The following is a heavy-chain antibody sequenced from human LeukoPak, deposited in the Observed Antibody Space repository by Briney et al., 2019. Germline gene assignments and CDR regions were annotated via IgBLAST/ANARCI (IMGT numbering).Heavy chain of an antibody. V-gene: IGHV3-53*01. D-gene: IGHD1-14*01. Sequence: GGSLRLSCAASGFTVITNDMTWVRQAPGKGLEWVSVLYSDGNTKYADSVQGRFTISRDNSKNTLYLEMNSLSPDDTAVYYCARGVEPLAADTLAYWGQGTLVTVSS. CDR2: LYSDGNT. J-gene: IGHJ4*02. CDR3: ARGVEPLAADTLAY. CDR1: GFTVITND.